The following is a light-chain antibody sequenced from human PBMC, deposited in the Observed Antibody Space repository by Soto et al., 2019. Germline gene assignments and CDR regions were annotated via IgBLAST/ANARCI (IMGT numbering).Light chain of an antibody. CDR3: SSYTSSSTVGV. Sequence: QSALTQPASVSGSPGQSITVSCTGTSSDIGAYDYVSWYQQHPGKAPKVIISGVSKRPSGVSHRFSGSKSGNTASLTISGLQAEDEADYYCSSYTSSSTVGVFGTGTKVTVL. V-gene: IGLV2-14*01. CDR1: SSDIGAYDY. CDR2: GVS. J-gene: IGLJ1*01.